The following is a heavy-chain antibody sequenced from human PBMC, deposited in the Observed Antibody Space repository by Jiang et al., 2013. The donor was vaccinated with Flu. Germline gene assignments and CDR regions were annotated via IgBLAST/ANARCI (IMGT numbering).Heavy chain of an antibody. CDR3: ARAVDYGDSRAFCDY. V-gene: IGHV3-21*01. Sequence: QLLESGGGLVKPGGSLRLSCAASGFTFSRYTMNWVRQAPGKGLEWVSSISSWSGHIYNADSLRGRFNISRDNAKNSVYLQMDSLRAEDTAVYYCARAVDYGDSRAFCDYWGQGTLVTVSS. J-gene: IGHJ4*02. CDR1: GFTFSRYT. D-gene: IGHD4-17*01. CDR2: ISSWSGHI.